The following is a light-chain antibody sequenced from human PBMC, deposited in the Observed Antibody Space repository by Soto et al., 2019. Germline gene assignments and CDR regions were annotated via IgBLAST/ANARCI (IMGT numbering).Light chain of an antibody. CDR2: GAS. J-gene: IGKJ2*01. CDR3: QWYGRSRT. CDR1: QSVSSSY. Sequence: EIVLTQSPGTLSLSPGERATLSCRASQSVSSSYLVWYQQKPGQAPRLLIYGASSRATGIPDRFSGSGSGTDFTLSISRLGPEDFAVYYCQWYGRSRTFGQGTKLEIK. V-gene: IGKV3-20*01.